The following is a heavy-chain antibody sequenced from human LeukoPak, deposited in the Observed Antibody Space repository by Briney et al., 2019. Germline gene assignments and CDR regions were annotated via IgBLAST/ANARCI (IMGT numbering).Heavy chain of an antibody. D-gene: IGHD4-23*01. J-gene: IGHJ4*02. CDR3: ARDFGATVASPDGYFDY. CDR2: INPSGGST. Sequence: GASVKVSCKAPGYTFTSYYMHWVRQAPGQGLEWMGIINPSGGSTSYAQKFQGRVTMTRDTSTSTVYMELSSLRSEDTAVYYCARDFGATVASPDGYFDYWGQGTLVTVSS. V-gene: IGHV1-46*01. CDR1: GYTFTSYY.